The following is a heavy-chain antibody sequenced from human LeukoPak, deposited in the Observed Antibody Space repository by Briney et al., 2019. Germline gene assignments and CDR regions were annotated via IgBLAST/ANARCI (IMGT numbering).Heavy chain of an antibody. V-gene: IGHV3-11*04. J-gene: IGHJ4*02. D-gene: IGHD5-12*01. CDR1: GFTFSDYY. CDR3: ARDRSGYSGYDFFDY. CDR2: ISSSGSII. Sequence: GGSLRLSCAASGFTFSDYYMSWIRQAPGKGLEWVSYISSSGSIIYYADSVKGRFTISRDNAKNSLYLQMNSLRAEDTAVYYCARDRSGYSGYDFFDYWGQGALVTVSS.